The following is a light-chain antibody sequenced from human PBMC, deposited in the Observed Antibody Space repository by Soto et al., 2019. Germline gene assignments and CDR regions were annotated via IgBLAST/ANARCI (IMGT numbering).Light chain of an antibody. J-gene: IGKJ1*01. CDR2: GAT. CDR1: QRVSSSF. CDR3: QQYGSSPT. V-gene: IGKV3-20*01. Sequence: EIALTQSPGALSVSPGERATLSCWASQRVSSSFVDWHQRKPGQAPRHLFYGATSRAAGIPDRFSGSGSGTDFTLSISILEPEDFAVYHCQQYGSSPTCGQVTKVDSK.